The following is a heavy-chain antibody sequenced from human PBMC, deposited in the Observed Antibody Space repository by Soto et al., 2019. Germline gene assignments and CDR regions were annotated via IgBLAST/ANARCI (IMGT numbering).Heavy chain of an antibody. CDR2: ISLYSDGN. CDR3: ARVVPGAEAWFGP. CDR1: GYTFSNYG. Sequence: QVQLVQSGGEVKRPGASVKVSCKTSGYTFSNYGITWVRQAPGQPLEWLGWISLYSDGNNYAQKFQGRVSMTTDTSTTTAYMELRSLGSDDTAVYYCARVVPGAEAWFGPWGQGTLVTVSS. J-gene: IGHJ5*02. D-gene: IGHD2-2*01. V-gene: IGHV1-18*01.